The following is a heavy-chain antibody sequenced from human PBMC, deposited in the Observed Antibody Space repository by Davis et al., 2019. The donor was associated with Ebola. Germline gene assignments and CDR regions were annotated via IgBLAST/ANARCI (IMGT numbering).Heavy chain of an antibody. CDR1: GFTFSSYW. D-gene: IGHD3-10*01. CDR3: GRDVGPNDY. J-gene: IGHJ4*02. CDR2: IKQDGSEK. V-gene: IGHV3-7*03. Sequence: GESLKISCAASGFTFSSYWMHWVRQAPGKGLEWVANIKQDGSEKRYVDSVKGRFTISRDNAKNSMYLQMNSLRADDTAVYYCGRDVGPNDYWGQGTLVTVSS.